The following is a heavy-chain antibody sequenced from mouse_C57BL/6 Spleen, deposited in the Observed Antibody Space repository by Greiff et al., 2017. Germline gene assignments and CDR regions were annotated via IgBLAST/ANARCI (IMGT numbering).Heavy chain of an antibody. V-gene: IGHV14-1*01. CDR1: GFNIKDYY. Sequence: DVHLVESGAELVRPGASVKLSCTASGFNIKDYYMHWVKQRPEQGLEWIGRIDPEDGDTEYAPKFQGKATMTADTSSNTAYLQLSSLTSEDTAVYYCTKRGWGGYFDVWGTGTTVTVSS. D-gene: IGHD2-3*01. CDR3: TKRGWGGYFDV. J-gene: IGHJ1*03. CDR2: IDPEDGDT.